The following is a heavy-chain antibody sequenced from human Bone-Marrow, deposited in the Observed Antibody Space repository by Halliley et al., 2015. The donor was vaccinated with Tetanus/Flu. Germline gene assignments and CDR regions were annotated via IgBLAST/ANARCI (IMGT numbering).Heavy chain of an antibody. CDR1: GYTFTTFA. CDR2: INTYNGDT. D-gene: IGHD1-26*01. CDR3: AKDLTWGYFDY. V-gene: IGHV1-18*01. J-gene: IGHJ4*02. Sequence: QLVQSGAEVKKPGASVRVSCKASGYTFTTFAISWVRQAPGQGLEWMGRINTYNGDTKNAQGLQGRVTMTTDTSTSTAYMELRSLRSDDTAIYYCAKDLTWGYFDYWGQGILVTVSS.